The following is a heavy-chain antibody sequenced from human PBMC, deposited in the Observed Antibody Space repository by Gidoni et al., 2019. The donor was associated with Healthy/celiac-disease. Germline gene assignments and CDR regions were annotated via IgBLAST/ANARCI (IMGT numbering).Heavy chain of an antibody. CDR3: ARGSPLYCSSTSCYIPFDY. J-gene: IGHJ4*02. D-gene: IGHD2-2*02. V-gene: IGHV4-34*01. CDR2: INHSGST. Sequence: QVQLQQWGAGLLKPSETLSLTCAVYGGSFSGSYWSWIRQPPGKGLEWIGEINHSGSTNYNPSLKSRVTISVDTSKNQFSLKLSSVTAADTAVYYCARGSPLYCSSTSCYIPFDYWGQGTLVTVSS. CDR1: GGSFSGSY.